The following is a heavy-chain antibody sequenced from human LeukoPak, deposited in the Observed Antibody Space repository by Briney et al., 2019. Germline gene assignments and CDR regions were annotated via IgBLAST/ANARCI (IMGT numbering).Heavy chain of an antibody. D-gene: IGHD3-3*01. CDR3: ATLHDFWSGSNPDAFDI. Sequence: ASVKVSCKVSGYTLTELSMHWVRQAPGKGLEWMGGFDPEDGETIYAQKFQGRVTMTEDTSTDTAYMELSSLRSEDTAVYYCATLHDFWSGSNPDAFDIWGQGTMVTVSS. V-gene: IGHV1-24*01. CDR2: FDPEDGET. J-gene: IGHJ3*02. CDR1: GYTLTELS.